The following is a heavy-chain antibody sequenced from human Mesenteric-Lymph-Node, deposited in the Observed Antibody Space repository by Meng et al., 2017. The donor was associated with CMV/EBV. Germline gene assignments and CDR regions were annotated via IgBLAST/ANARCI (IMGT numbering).Heavy chain of an antibody. Sequence: GSLKISCAASGFTFSDYTMNWVRQAPGKGLEWVSSITGASGYIYYADSVKGRFTISRDNAKNALYLQMNSLRVEDTAVYYCARLPMYCSTTTCYVDYWGQGTVVTVSS. D-gene: IGHD2-2*01. V-gene: IGHV3-21*01. J-gene: IGHJ4*02. CDR3: ARLPMYCSTTTCYVDY. CDR1: GFTFSDYT. CDR2: ITGASGYI.